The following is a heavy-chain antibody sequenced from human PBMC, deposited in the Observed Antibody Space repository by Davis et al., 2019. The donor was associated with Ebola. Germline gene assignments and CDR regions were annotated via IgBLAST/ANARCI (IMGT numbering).Heavy chain of an antibody. D-gene: IGHD6-19*01. Sequence: HSQTLSLTCDISGDSVSGNSGAWNWIRQSPSRGLEWLGRTYYTSKWFNHYAAYVESRITINPDTSKNQFSLQLNSVTPEDTAVYYCVRGWFRSGMDVWGQGTTVTVSS. CDR1: GDSVSGNSGA. CDR3: VRGWFRSGMDV. CDR2: TYYTSKWFN. J-gene: IGHJ6*02. V-gene: IGHV6-1*01.